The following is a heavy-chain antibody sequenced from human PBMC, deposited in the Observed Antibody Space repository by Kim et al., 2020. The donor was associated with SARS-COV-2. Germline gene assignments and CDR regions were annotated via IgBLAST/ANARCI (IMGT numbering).Heavy chain of an antibody. J-gene: IGHJ6*02. CDR2: IWYDGSNK. CDR3: ARDEWVSWYSYYYYGMDV. D-gene: IGHD6-13*01. Sequence: GGSLRLSCAASGFTFSSYGMHWVRQAPGKGLEWVAVIWYDGSNKYYADSVKGRFTISRDNSKNTLYLQMNSLRAEDTAVYYCARDEWVSWYSYYYYGMDVWGQGTTVTVSS. V-gene: IGHV3-33*01. CDR1: GFTFSSYG.